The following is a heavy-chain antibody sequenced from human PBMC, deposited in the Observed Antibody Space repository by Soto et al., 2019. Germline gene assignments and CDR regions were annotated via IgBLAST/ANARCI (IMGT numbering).Heavy chain of an antibody. CDR2: VNPTGST. V-gene: IGHV4-34*01. J-gene: IGHJ3*01. CDR3: ARSRDQWLVDAFDV. Sequence: PSETLSLTCAVYGGSCSGYYWSWIRQSPGKGLEWIGEVNPTGSTNYNPPLKRRVIITVDTSKDQFFLNLNSVTAADTALYYCARSRDQWLVDAFDVWGPGTMVTVS. CDR1: GGSCSGYY. D-gene: IGHD6-19*01.